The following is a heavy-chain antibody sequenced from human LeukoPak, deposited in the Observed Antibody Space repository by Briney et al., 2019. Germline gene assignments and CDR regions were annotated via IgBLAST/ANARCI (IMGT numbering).Heavy chain of an antibody. J-gene: IGHJ5*02. Sequence: PGGSLRLSCAASGFTFSSYGMHWVRQAPGKGLEWVAFIRYDGSDKYYADSVKGRFTISRDNSKDTLYLQMDSLRPEDTALYYCAKGGHYVWGSYRPEWLKSWGQGTLVTVSS. CDR2: IRYDGSDK. D-gene: IGHD3-16*02. V-gene: IGHV3-30*02. CDR1: GFTFSSYG. CDR3: AKGGHYVWGSYRPEWLKS.